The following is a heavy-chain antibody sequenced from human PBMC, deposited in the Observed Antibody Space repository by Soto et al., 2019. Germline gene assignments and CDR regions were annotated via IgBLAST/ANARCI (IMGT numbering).Heavy chain of an antibody. CDR1: GGTFSTFG. D-gene: IGHD4-17*01. Sequence: SVKVSCKASGGTFSTFGISWVRQAPGQGLEWMGGIIPFFGTARYSQKFEDRITITADESTNTVYMDLRSLTSEDTAIYYCAKSAPMDAGDKYYYDFWGQGALVTVS. J-gene: IGHJ4*02. CDR3: AKSAPMDAGDKYYYDF. CDR2: IIPFFGTA. V-gene: IGHV1-69*13.